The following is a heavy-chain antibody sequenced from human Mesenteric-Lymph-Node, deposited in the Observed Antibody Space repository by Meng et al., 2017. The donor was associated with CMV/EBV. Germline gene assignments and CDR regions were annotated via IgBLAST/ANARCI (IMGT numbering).Heavy chain of an antibody. V-gene: IGHV4-4*02. CDR3: ARGRNYYGSGIDY. CDR2: ISHSGST. D-gene: IGHD3-10*01. CDR1: GGSSTSNNW. Sequence: VSGGSSTSNNWWRWGRQPPGKGLEWIGEISHSGSTNDNPSLKRRVTISVDRSKNQFSLNLSSVTAADTAVYYCARGRNYYGSGIDYWGQGTLVTVSS. J-gene: IGHJ4*02.